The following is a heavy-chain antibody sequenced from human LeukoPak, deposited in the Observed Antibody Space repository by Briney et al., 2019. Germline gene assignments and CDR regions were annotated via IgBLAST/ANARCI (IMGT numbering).Heavy chain of an antibody. CDR1: GGSISSSSYY. D-gene: IGHD5-12*01. J-gene: IGHJ1*01. CDR3: AGQYSGYDSGAEYFQH. Sequence: SETLSLTCTVSGGSISSSSYYWGWIRQPPGKGLEWIGSIYCSGSTYYNPSLKSRVTISVDTSKNQFSLKLSSVTAADTAVYYCAGQYSGYDSGAEYFQHWGQGTLVTVSS. CDR2: IYCSGST. V-gene: IGHV4-39*01.